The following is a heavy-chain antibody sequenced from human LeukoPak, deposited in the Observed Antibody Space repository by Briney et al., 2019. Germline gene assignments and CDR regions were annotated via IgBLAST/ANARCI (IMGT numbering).Heavy chain of an antibody. J-gene: IGHJ6*02. CDR2: IIPIFGTA. Sequence: ASVKVSCKASGGTFSSYAISWVRQAPGQGLEWMGGIIPIFGTANYAQKFQGRVTMTEDTSTDTAYMELSSLRSEDTAVYYCATDPCSSTSCPYYYGMDVWGQGTTVTVSS. V-gene: IGHV1-69*06. CDR1: GGTFSSYA. D-gene: IGHD2-2*01. CDR3: ATDPCSSTSCPYYYGMDV.